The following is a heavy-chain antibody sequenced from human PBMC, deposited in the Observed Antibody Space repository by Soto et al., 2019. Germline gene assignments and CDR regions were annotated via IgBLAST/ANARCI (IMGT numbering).Heavy chain of an antibody. D-gene: IGHD3-3*01. Sequence: SETLSLTCTVSGGSVSSGSYYWSWIRQPPGKGLEWIGYIYYSGSTNYNPSLKSRVTISVDTSKNQFSLKLSSVTAADTAVYYCARHAHYDFWSGYQPGEGYYYYYMDGWGKGTTVTVSS. V-gene: IGHV4-61*01. CDR2: IYYSGST. CDR3: ARHAHYDFWSGYQPGEGYYYYYMDG. J-gene: IGHJ6*03. CDR1: GGSVSSGSYY.